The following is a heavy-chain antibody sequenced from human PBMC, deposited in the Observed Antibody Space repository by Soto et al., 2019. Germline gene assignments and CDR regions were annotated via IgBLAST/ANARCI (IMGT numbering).Heavy chain of an antibody. V-gene: IGHV2-5*02. CDR1: GFSLSTYHMG. D-gene: IGHD4-17*01. Sequence: ASGPTLVNPAQTLTLTCDFSGFSLSTYHMGVAWTRQPPGKALEWLALIYWDDDKRYSPSLKDRLAISKDTSSNQVVLTITDMDPGDTATYFCAHAGDYDLLTFDHWGPGTLVTVSS. CDR2: IYWDDDK. J-gene: IGHJ4*02. CDR3: AHAGDYDLLTFDH.